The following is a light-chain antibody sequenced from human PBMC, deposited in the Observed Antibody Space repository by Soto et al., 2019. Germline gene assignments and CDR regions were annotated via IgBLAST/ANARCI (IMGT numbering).Light chain of an antibody. Sequence: EVVITQSPATLSVSPGGRATLSCRASQSLRSSLAWYQQKPGQAPRLLIYDASTRATGIPARFSGSGSGTDFTLTISSLQSEDFAVYYCQQYNNWLITFGQGTRLEIK. CDR2: DAS. V-gene: IGKV3-15*01. CDR1: QSLRSS. J-gene: IGKJ5*01. CDR3: QQYNNWLIT.